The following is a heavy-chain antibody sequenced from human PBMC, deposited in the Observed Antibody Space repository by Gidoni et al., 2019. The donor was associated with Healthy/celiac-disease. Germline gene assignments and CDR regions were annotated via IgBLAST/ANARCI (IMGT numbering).Heavy chain of an antibody. Sequence: QLQLVQSGPAVKNPGAAVKVACKDSGYTFTGYYMHWVRQAPGQGLEWMGWINPNSGGTNYAQKFQGRVTRTRDTSISTAYMELSRLRSDDTAVYYCARVDYGGNSGDYWGQGTLVTVSS. V-gene: IGHV1-2*02. J-gene: IGHJ4*02. CDR2: INPNSGGT. D-gene: IGHD4-17*01. CDR3: ARVDYGGNSGDY. CDR1: GYTFTGYY.